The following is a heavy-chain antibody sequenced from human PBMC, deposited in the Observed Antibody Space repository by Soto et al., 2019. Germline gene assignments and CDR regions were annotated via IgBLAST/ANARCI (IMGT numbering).Heavy chain of an antibody. CDR3: DRQEISMTPFDY. V-gene: IGHV4-39*01. CDR2: IYYSGST. Sequence: QLQLQESGPGLVKPSETLSLTCTVSGGSISSSSYYWGWIRQPPGKGLEWIGSIYYSGSTYYNPSLKSRVTISVDTSKNQVSLLWSSVTAADTAVYSCDRQEISMTPFDYWGQGTLVTVSS. CDR1: GGSISSSSYY. J-gene: IGHJ4*02.